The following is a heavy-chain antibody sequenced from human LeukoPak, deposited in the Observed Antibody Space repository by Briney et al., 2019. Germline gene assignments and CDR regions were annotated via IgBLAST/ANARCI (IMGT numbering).Heavy chain of an antibody. Sequence: GGSLRLSCAASGFTFSSYGMHWVRQAPGKGLEWVAVIWYDGSNKYYADSVKGRFTNSRDNSKNTLYLQMNSLRAEDTAVYYCARDLSREYYFDYWGQGTLVTVSS. J-gene: IGHJ4*02. CDR1: GFTFSSYG. D-gene: IGHD3-10*01. CDR2: IWYDGSNK. CDR3: ARDLSREYYFDY. V-gene: IGHV3-33*01.